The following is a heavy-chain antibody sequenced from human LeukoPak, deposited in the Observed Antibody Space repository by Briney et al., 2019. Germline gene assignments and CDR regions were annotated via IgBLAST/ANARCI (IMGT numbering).Heavy chain of an antibody. CDR1: GYTFTSSY. Sequence: ASVKVSCKASGYTFTSSYIHWVRQAPGQGLEWMGIINPSGGSTSYEQRFQGRVTMTRDTSTNTVYMELSSLRSVDTAVYYCARDSIMAARRDAFDIWGQGTMVTVSS. V-gene: IGHV1-46*01. CDR2: INPSGGST. CDR3: ARDSIMAARRDAFDI. D-gene: IGHD6-6*01. J-gene: IGHJ3*02.